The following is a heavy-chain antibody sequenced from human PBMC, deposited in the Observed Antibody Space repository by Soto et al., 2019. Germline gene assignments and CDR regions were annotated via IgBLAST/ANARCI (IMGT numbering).Heavy chain of an antibody. CDR1: GVSFSGYY. Sequence: QVQLQQWGAGLLKHSEPLSLTCAVYGVSFSGYYWSWIRQPPGQGLEWIGEIIYSGSTNYNPSLKRRVTISIDTSKNQFSLKLSSVTAADTAVYYGAIGGYGGNSGIGHFDYWGQGSLVNVSS. V-gene: IGHV4-34*01. CDR3: AIGGYGGNSGIGHFDY. J-gene: IGHJ4*02. D-gene: IGHD2-21*02. CDR2: IIYSGST.